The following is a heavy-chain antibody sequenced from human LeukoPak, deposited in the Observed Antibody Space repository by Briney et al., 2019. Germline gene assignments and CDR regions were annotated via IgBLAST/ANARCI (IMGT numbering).Heavy chain of an antibody. CDR3: ARDRRGGYSYGHDAFDI. CDR2: ISGSGGST. J-gene: IGHJ3*02. Sequence: GGTLRLSCAASGFTFSSYAMSWVRQAPGKGLEWVSAISGSGGSTYYADSVKGRFTISRDNAKNSLYLQMNSLRAEDTALYYCARDRRGGYSYGHDAFDIWGQGTMVTVSS. D-gene: IGHD5-18*01. CDR1: GFTFSSYA. V-gene: IGHV3-23*01.